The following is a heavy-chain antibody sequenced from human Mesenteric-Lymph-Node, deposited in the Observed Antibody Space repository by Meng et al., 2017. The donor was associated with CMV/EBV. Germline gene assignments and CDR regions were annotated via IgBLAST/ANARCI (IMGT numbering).Heavy chain of an antibody. J-gene: IGHJ4*02. CDR3: ARDPPHRDLLTGLYVES. CDR2: IIPMFGTP. D-gene: IGHD3-9*01. Sequence: SFRSYAISWVRQAPGQGLKWMGGIIPMFGTPKYAQNFQGRVTITADKSTYTGYMELSGLRSDDTAVYYCARDPPHRDLLTGLYVESWGQGTLVTVSS. V-gene: IGHV1-69*06. CDR1: SFRSYA.